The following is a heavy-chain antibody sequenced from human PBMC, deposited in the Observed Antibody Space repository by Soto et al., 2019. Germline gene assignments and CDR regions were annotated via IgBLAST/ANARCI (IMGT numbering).Heavy chain of an antibody. V-gene: IGHV3-7*01. D-gene: IGHD3-22*01. CDR3: ARPYYYDSSGYYSADSMDV. CDR1: GFTFSSYW. CDR2: IKQDGSEK. J-gene: IGHJ6*02. Sequence: HPGGSLRLSCAASGFTFSSYWMSWVRQAPGKGLEWVANIKQDGSEKYYVDSVKGRFTISRDNAKNSLYLQMNSLRAEDTAVYYCARPYYYDSSGYYSADSMDVWGQGTTVTVSS.